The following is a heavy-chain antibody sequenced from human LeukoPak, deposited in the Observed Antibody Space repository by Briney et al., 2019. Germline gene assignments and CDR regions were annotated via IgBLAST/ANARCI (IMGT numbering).Heavy chain of an antibody. D-gene: IGHD1-26*01. CDR1: GITVSSNY. CDR2: SYSRGNT. V-gene: IGHV3-53*01. J-gene: IGHJ4*02. Sequence: GSLRLSCAASGITVSSNYMNWVRQAPGKGLEWVSVSYSRGNTNFADSVKGRFTISRDNSKNTVYLQMNSLRAEDTAVYYCARGGGTYYFDYWGQGTLVTVSS. CDR3: ARGGGTYYFDY.